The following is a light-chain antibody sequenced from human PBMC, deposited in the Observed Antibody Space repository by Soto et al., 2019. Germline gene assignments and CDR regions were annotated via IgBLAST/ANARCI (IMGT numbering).Light chain of an antibody. CDR2: HTV. J-gene: IGKJ1*01. V-gene: IGKV3-11*01. CDR3: QHRSDWPPT. CDR1: QSISND. Sequence: EIVMTQSPVTLSVSPGDTVTLSCRASQSISNDLAWYQQTPGQPPRLLIFHTVSRATGVPARFSGSGSGTDFTLTISSLDPEDFAVYYCQHRSDWPPTFGQGTKV.